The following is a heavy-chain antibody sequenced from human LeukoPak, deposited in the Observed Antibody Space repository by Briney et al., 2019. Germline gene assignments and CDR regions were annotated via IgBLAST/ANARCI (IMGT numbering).Heavy chain of an antibody. CDR1: GFTFSNAW. Sequence: GGSLRLSCAASGFTFSNAWMSWVRQAPGKGLEWVGRIKSKTDGGTTDYAAPVKGRFTISRDDSKNTLYLQMNSLKTEDTAEYYCTTISLFGDYYYYYGMDVWGQGTTVTVSS. CDR2: IKSKTDGGTT. CDR3: TTISLFGDYYYYYGMDV. J-gene: IGHJ6*02. D-gene: IGHD3-10*01. V-gene: IGHV3-15*01.